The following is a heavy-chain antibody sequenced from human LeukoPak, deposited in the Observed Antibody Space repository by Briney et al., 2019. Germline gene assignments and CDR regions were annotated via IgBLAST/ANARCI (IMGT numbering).Heavy chain of an antibody. CDR2: INHSGST. Sequence: QPSETLSLTCAVSDGSFTDYYWSWIRQPPGKGLEWIGEINHSGSTNYNPSLKSRVTISVDTSKNQFSLKLSSVTAADTAVYYCAGTYYYDSSGYYSLDYWGQGTLVTVSS. D-gene: IGHD3-22*01. CDR3: AGTYYYDSSGYYSLDY. V-gene: IGHV4-34*01. CDR1: DGSFTDYY. J-gene: IGHJ4*02.